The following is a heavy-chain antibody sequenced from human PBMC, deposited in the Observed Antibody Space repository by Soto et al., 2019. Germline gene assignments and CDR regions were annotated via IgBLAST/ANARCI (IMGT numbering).Heavy chain of an antibody. J-gene: IGHJ4*02. CDR3: ARSAEIGPPAY. Sequence: QVQLVESGGGLVKPGGSLRLSCAASGFTFSDYYMSWIRQAPGKGLEWVSYITTSGRTEYYADSVKGRFTISRDNAKNSLYLQMNSLSTEDTAVYYCARSAEIGPPAYWGQGTLVTVSS. V-gene: IGHV3-11*01. CDR1: GFTFSDYY. CDR2: ITTSGRTE.